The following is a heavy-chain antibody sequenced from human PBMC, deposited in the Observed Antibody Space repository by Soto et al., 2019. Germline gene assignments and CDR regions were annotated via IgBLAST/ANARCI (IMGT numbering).Heavy chain of an antibody. CDR2: ISYTGRT. D-gene: IGHD1-26*01. V-gene: IGHV4-31*01. CDR3: ARDLSGRSDH. J-gene: IGHJ5*02. Sequence: QVQLQESDPGLVKPSQTLSLTCTVFGGSITSGPYYWSWIRQPPGKGLEWIGYISYTGRTNYKPSLKSALSMSVETSKNQFSLKLTSVTAADTALYFCARDLSGRSDHWRPGTLVTVSS. CDR1: GGSITSGPYY.